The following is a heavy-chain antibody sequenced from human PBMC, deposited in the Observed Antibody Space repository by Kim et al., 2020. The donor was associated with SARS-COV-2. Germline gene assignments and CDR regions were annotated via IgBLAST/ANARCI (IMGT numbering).Heavy chain of an antibody. CDR1: GFTVSSNY. CDR2: IYSGGST. V-gene: IGHV3-66*02. J-gene: IGHJ6*02. CDR3: ARDSSGYYGSDYYYGMDV. D-gene: IGHD3-22*01. Sequence: GGSLRLSCAASGFTVSSNYMSWVRQAPGKGLEWVSVIYSGGSTYYADSVKGRFTISRDNSKNTLYLQMNSLRAEDTAVYYCARDSSGYYGSDYYYGMDVWGQGTTVTVSS.